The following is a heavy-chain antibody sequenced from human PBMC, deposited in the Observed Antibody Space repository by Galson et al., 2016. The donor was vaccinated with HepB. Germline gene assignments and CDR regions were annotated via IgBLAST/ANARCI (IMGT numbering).Heavy chain of an antibody. V-gene: IGHV3-33*01. CDR3: ARGDYGAYSPFGMDV. Sequence: SLRLSCAASGFTFSSYGMHWVRQAPGKGLKWVAVIWYDGSNKTFDDSVKGRFTISRDNSKNTVYLQMNSLRAEDTAVYYCARGDYGAYSPFGMDVWGQGTTVTVSS. D-gene: IGHD4-17*01. J-gene: IGHJ6*02. CDR2: IWYDGSNK. CDR1: GFTFSSYG.